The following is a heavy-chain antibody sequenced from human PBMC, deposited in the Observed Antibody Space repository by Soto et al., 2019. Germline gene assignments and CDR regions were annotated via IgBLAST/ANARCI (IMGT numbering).Heavy chain of an antibody. D-gene: IGHD6-19*01. V-gene: IGHV1-2*02. Sequence: ASVKVSCKASGYTFTGYYMHWVRQAPGQGLEWMGWINPNSGGTNYVQKFQGRVTMTRDTSISTAYMELSRLRSDDTAVYYCAREGWYDAFDIWGQGTMVTVSS. CDR2: INPNSGGT. CDR3: AREGWYDAFDI. CDR1: GYTFTGYY. J-gene: IGHJ3*02.